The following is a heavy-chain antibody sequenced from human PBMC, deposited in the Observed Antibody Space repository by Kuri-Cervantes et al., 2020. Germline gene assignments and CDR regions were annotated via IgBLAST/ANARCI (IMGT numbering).Heavy chain of an antibody. D-gene: IGHD4-23*01. Sequence: ASVKVSCKASGYTFINNGISWVRQAPGQGLEWLGWINPNSGGTNYAQKLQGRVTMTTDTSTSTAYMELMSLRSDDTAVYYCARQVVTVYLDAFDIWGQGTMVTVSS. J-gene: IGHJ3*02. CDR1: GYTFINNG. CDR2: INPNSGGT. CDR3: ARQVVTVYLDAFDI. V-gene: IGHV1-18*01.